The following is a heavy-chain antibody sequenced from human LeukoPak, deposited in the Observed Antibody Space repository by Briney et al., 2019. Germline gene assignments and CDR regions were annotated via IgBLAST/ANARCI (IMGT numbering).Heavy chain of an antibody. CDR1: GYTFTGYY. Sequence: ASVKVSCKASGYTFTGYYMHWVRQAPGQGLEWMGWINPNSGGTNYAQKLQGRVTMTTDTSTSTAYMELRSLRSDDTAVYYCARDLKLTLTTTTGYWGQGTLVTVSS. CDR3: ARDLKLTLTTTTGY. CDR2: INPNSGGT. V-gene: IGHV1-2*02. J-gene: IGHJ4*02. D-gene: IGHD1-14*01.